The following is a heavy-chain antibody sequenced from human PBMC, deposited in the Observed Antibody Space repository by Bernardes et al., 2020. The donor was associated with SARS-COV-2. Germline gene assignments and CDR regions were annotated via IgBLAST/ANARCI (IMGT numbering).Heavy chain of an antibody. CDR2: IKQDGSEK. J-gene: IGHJ6*02. Sequence: GGSLRLSCAASGFTFSNCWMSWVRQAPGKGLEWVANIKQDGSEKYYVDSVKGRFTISRDNAQNSLFLQMSSLRAEDTAVYYCAREHYDFWSGYYGGSYYGMDVWGQGTTVTVSS. CDR3: AREHYDFWSGYYGGSYYGMDV. D-gene: IGHD3-3*01. V-gene: IGHV3-7*03. CDR1: GFTFSNCW.